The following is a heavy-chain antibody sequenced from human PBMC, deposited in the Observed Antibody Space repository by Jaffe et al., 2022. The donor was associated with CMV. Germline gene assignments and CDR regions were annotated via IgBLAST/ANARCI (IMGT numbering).Heavy chain of an antibody. CDR2: IVVGSGNT. CDR3: AADHRARLVGATLGFDP. Sequence: QMQLVQSGPEVKKPGTSVKVSCKASGFTFTSSAMQWVRQARGQRLEWIGWIVVGSGNTNYAQKFQERVTITRDMSTSTAYMELSSLRSEDTAVYYCAADHRARLVGATLGFDPWGQGTLVTVSS. CDR1: GFTFTSSA. V-gene: IGHV1-58*02. J-gene: IGHJ5*02. D-gene: IGHD1-26*01.